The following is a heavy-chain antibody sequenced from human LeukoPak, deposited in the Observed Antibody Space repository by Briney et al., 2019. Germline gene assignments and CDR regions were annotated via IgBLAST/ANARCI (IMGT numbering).Heavy chain of an antibody. V-gene: IGHV4-4*07. J-gene: IGHJ5*02. CDR2: MYSSGS. CDR1: GGSISSYY. D-gene: IGHD3-10*01. CDR3: ARDSGTTGEVKFDP. Sequence: SETLSLTCTVSGGSISSYYLSWIRQTAGKGLGWIGRMYSSGSNYNPSLKSRVTMSIDTSTNQLSLKLSSVTAADTAVYYCARDSGTTGEVKFDPWGQGTLVTVSS.